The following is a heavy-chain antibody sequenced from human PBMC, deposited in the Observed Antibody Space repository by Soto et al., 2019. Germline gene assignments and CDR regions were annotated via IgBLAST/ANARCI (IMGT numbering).Heavy chain of an antibody. CDR2: VSSHGSNR. D-gene: IGHD3-10*01. V-gene: IGHV3-30*04. Sequence: QVHLVESGGGVVQPGRSLRLSCSASGFTFSNYALHWVRQAPGKGLEWVAIVSSHGSNRYYADSVKGRFTISRDNSNNTLFLQMNSLGPEDTAVYYCARDYLSGTYLDYWGQGTLVTVSS. CDR3: ARDYLSGTYLDY. J-gene: IGHJ4*02. CDR1: GFTFSNYA.